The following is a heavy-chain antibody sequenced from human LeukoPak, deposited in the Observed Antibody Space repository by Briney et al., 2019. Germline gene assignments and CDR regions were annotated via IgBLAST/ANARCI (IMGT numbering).Heavy chain of an antibody. Sequence: PSETLSLTCTVSGGSISSYYWSWIRQPPGKGLEWIGNIYNSGSTDYNPSLKSRVTISVNLSKKQISLKLSSVTAADTAVYYCARDKGPYWYFDLWGRGTLVTVSS. V-gene: IGHV4-59*01. J-gene: IGHJ2*01. CDR2: IYNSGST. CDR3: ARDKGPYWYFDL. CDR1: GGSISSYY.